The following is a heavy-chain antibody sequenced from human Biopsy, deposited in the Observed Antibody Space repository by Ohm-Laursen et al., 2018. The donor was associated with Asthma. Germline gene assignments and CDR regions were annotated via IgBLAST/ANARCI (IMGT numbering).Heavy chain of an antibody. V-gene: IGHV4-31*03. CDR1: GDSISSPAYY. J-gene: IGHJ6*02. CDR2: ISYSGTT. CDR3: ARGRGDGSGSSIDNYFGMDV. Sequence: SQTLSLTCTVSGDSISSPAYYWSWVRQHPGKGLEWIGYISYSGTTFYHPSLMSRLIISLDTSKNQFSLKLSSVTAADTAVYYGARGRGDGSGSSIDNYFGMDVWGQGTTVTVAS. D-gene: IGHD3-10*01.